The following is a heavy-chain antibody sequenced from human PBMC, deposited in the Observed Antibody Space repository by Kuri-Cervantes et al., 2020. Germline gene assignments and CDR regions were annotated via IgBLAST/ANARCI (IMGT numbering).Heavy chain of an antibody. CDR1: GFTFSNYW. V-gene: IGHV3-7*01. Sequence: GGSLRLSCAASGFTFSNYWMSWVRQAPGKGLEWVANIKQDGSEKYYVDSVKGRFTISRDNAKNSLYLQMNSLRAEDTAVYYCARLGDSSSWYFIGYYYMDVWGKGTTVTVSS. CDR3: ARLGDSSSWYFIGYYYMDV. CDR2: IKQDGSEK. J-gene: IGHJ6*03. D-gene: IGHD6-13*01.